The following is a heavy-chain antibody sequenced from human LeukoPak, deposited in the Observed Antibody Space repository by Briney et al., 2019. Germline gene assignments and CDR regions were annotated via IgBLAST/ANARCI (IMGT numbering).Heavy chain of an antibody. CDR1: GGSISSYY. Sequence: PSETLSLTCTVSGGSISSYYWSWIRKPPGKGLEWIGYIYYSGSTNYNPSLKSRVTISVDTSKNQCSLKLSSVTAADTAVYYCARAYSSSWEVDYWGQGTLVTVSS. J-gene: IGHJ4*02. D-gene: IGHD6-13*01. CDR3: ARAYSSSWEVDY. CDR2: IYYSGST. V-gene: IGHV4-59*01.